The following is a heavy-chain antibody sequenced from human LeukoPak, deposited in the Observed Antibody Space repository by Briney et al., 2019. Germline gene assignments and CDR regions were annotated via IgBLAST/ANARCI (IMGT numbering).Heavy chain of an antibody. J-gene: IGHJ4*02. CDR3: ARDTSDALIVGAFGY. V-gene: IGHV3-48*03. Sequence: GGSLRLSCAASGFTFSSYEMNWVCQAPGKGLEWVSYISSSGSTIYYADSVKGRFTISRDNAKNSLYLQMNSLRAEDTAVYYCARDTSDALIVGAFGYWGQGTLVTVSS. CDR2: ISSSGSTI. CDR1: GFTFSSYE. D-gene: IGHD1-26*01.